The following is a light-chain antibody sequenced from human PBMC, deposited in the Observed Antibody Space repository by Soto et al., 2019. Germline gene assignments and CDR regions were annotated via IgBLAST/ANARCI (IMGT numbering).Light chain of an antibody. CDR3: QHYNSYSEA. CDR2: KTS. J-gene: IGKJ1*01. CDR1: QTISSW. V-gene: IGKV1-5*03. Sequence: DIQMTQSPSTLSASVGDRVTITCRASQTISSWLAWYQQKPGKAPKLLIYKTSSLDSGVPSRFSGGGSGTEFTLTISSLQPDDFATYYCQHYNSYSEAFGQGTKV.